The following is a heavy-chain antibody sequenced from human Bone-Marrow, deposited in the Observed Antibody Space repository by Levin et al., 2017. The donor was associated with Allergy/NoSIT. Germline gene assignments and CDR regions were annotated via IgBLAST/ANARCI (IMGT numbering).Heavy chain of an antibody. CDR1: GFTFRRYW. Sequence: PGGSLRLSCAASGFTFRRYWMTWVRQAPGKGLEWVANIKQDGSEKYYVDSVKGRFTISRDNAKNSLYLQMNNLGAEDTAVYYCARAGSDYYGSGSDRNWFDPWGQGTLVTVSS. J-gene: IGHJ5*02. CDR2: IKQDGSEK. CDR3: ARAGSDYYGSGSDRNWFDP. V-gene: IGHV3-7*01. D-gene: IGHD3-10*01.